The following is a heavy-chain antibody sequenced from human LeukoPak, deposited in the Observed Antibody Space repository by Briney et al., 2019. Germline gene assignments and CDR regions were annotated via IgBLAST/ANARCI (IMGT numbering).Heavy chain of an antibody. V-gene: IGHV1-18*01. CDR3: ARVVPDILTGYYSAFDI. CDR1: GYTFTSYG. CDR2: ISAYNGNT. J-gene: IGHJ3*02. D-gene: IGHD3-9*01. Sequence: GASVKVSCKASGYTFTSYGISWVRQAPGQGLEWMGWISAYNGNTNYAQKLQGRVTMTTDTSTSTAYMELRSLRSDDTAVYYCARVVPDILTGYYSAFDIWGQGTVVTVSS.